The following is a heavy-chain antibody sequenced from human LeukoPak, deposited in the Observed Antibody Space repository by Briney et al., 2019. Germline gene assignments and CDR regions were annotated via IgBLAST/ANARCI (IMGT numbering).Heavy chain of an antibody. V-gene: IGHV3-53*01. J-gene: IGHJ3*02. Sequence: PGGSLRLSCAASGFTVSSNYMSWVRQAPGKGLEWVSVIYSGGSTYYADSVKGRFTISRDNSKNTLYLQMNSLRAEDTAVYYCAKDRWLQIKAAFDIWGQGTLVTVSS. D-gene: IGHD5-24*01. CDR2: IYSGGST. CDR3: AKDRWLQIKAAFDI. CDR1: GFTVSSNY.